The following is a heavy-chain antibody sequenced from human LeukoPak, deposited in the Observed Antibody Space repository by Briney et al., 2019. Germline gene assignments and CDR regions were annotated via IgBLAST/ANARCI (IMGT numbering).Heavy chain of an antibody. D-gene: IGHD5-18*01. CDR3: ARGSQLWSPYYFDY. V-gene: IGHV4-30-2*01. CDR1: GGSISSGGYS. CDR2: IYHSGST. J-gene: IGHJ4*02. Sequence: SETLSLTCAVSGGSISSGGYSWSWIRQPPGKGLEWIGYIYHSGSTYYNPSLKSRVTISVDRSKNQFSPKLSSVTAADTAVYYRARGSQLWSPYYFDYWGQGTLVTVSS.